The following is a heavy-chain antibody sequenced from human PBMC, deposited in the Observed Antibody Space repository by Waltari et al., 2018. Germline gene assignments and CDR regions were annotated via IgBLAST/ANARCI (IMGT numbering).Heavy chain of an antibody. CDR1: GFPFRSYA. D-gene: IGHD3-10*01. J-gene: IGHJ4*02. Sequence: VPLLASGGGLVQPGGSLRLSCAASGFPFRSYAMSWVRPAPGKGLEWVSAISGSGGSTYYADSVKGRFTISRDNSKNTLYLQMNSLRAEDTAVYYCAKDPPAITMVQGVRDYWGQGTLVTVSS. CDR3: AKDPPAITMVQGVRDY. CDR2: ISGSGGST. V-gene: IGHV3-23*01.